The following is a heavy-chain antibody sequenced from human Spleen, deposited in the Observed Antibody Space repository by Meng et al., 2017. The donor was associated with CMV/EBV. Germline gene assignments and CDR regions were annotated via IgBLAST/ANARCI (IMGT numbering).Heavy chain of an antibody. CDR1: GFTFNNYA. Sequence: EVQLLESGGDLVQPGGSLSLSWAASGFTFNNYAMSWVRQAPGKGLEWVSDISGGGGNTYYADSVKGRFTISRDNSKNTLYLQMNSLRAEDTAVYYCAKSRRGSYSMDFDNWGQGPLVTVAS. CDR3: AKSRRGSYSMDFDN. CDR2: ISGGGGNT. D-gene: IGHD1-26*01. V-gene: IGHV3-23*01. J-gene: IGHJ4*02.